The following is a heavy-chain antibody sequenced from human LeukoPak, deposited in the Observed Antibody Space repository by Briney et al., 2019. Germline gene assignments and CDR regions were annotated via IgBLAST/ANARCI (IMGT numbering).Heavy chain of an antibody. Sequence: GGSLRLSCAASGFTFADYAMTWVRQAPGKGLEWVSVIGVRGGSSYYADSAKGRFTISRDNSKSTLYLQMNGLRAEDTAVYFCAKDRADGGDLMIEYWGQGTLVSVSS. J-gene: IGHJ4*02. CDR3: AKDRADGGDLMIEY. CDR1: GFTFADYA. D-gene: IGHD2-21*01. V-gene: IGHV3-23*01. CDR2: IGVRGGSS.